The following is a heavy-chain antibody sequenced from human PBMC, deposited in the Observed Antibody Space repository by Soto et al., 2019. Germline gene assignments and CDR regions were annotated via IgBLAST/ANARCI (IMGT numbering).Heavy chain of an antibody. J-gene: IGHJ6*03. CDR1: GYTFTSYA. Sequence: QVQLVQSGAEVKKPGASVKVSCKASGYTFTSYAMHWVRQAPGQRLEWMGWINAGNGNTKYSQKFQGRVTITRDTSASTAYMELSSLRCEDTAVYYCARDYIVVVPAALYYYYYYMDVWGKGTTVTVSS. CDR2: INAGNGNT. V-gene: IGHV1-3*01. D-gene: IGHD2-2*01. CDR3: ARDYIVVVPAALYYYYYYMDV.